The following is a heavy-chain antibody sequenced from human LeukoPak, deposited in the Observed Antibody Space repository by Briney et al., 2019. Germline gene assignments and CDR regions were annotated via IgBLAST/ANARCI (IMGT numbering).Heavy chain of an antibody. D-gene: IGHD6-19*01. J-gene: IGHJ3*02. CDR1: GFTFSSYS. CDR2: ISSSSSYI. CDR3: ARDKAVAGLTGKNDAFDI. Sequence: GRSLRLSCAASGFTFSSYSMNWVRQAPGKGLEWVSSISSSSSYIYYADSVKGRFTISRDNAKNSLYLQMNSLRAEDTAVYYCARDKAVAGLTGKNDAFDIWGQGTMVTVSS. V-gene: IGHV3-21*01.